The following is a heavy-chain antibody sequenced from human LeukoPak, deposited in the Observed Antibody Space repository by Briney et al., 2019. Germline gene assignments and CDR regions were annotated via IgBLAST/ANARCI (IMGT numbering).Heavy chain of an antibody. CDR1: GYTFTGYY. CDR3: ARDWGTVTTHYYYYGMDV. D-gene: IGHD4-17*01. CDR2: INPNSGGT. Sequence: ASVKVSCTASGYTFTGYYMHWVRQAPGQGLEWMGWINPNSGGTNYAQKFQGRVTMTRDTSISTAYMELSRLRSDDTAVYYCARDWGTVTTHYYYYGMDVWGQGTTVTVSS. J-gene: IGHJ6*02. V-gene: IGHV1-2*02.